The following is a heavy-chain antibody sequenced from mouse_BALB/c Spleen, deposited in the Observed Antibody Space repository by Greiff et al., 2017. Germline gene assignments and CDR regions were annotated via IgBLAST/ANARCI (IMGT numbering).Heavy chain of an antibody. CDR1: GYSITSDYA. D-gene: IGHD1-1*01. CDR3: ASAYGSSLYFGY. CDR2: ISYSGST. V-gene: IGHV3-2*02. J-gene: IGHJ2*01. Sequence: EVKVEESGPGLVTPSQSLSLTCTVTGYSITSDYAWNWIRQFPGNKLEWMGYISYSGSTSYNPSLTSRISITRDTSKNQFFLQLNSVTTEDTATYYCASAYGSSLYFGYWGQGTTLTVSA.